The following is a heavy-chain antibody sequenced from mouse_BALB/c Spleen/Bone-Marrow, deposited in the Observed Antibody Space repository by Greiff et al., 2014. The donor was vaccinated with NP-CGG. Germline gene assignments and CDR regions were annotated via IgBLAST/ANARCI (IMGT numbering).Heavy chain of an antibody. V-gene: IGHV1-82*01. CDR2: IYPGDGDT. CDR1: GYAFSSSW. D-gene: IGHD1-1*01. Sequence: VLLVESGPELVKPGASVKISCTGSGYAFSSSWMNWVKQRPGQGLEWIGRIYPGDGDTNSNGRFKGKATLTADRSSNTAYMQLSSLTSVNSAVYFCARSAYCGSSYGAMDYWGQGTSVTVSS. CDR3: ARSAYCGSSYGAMDY. J-gene: IGHJ4*01.